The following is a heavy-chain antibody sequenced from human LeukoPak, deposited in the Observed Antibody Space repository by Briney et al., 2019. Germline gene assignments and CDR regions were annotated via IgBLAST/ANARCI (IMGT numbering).Heavy chain of an antibody. CDR3: ARAGMARINWFDP. Sequence: EASVTVSCKASGGTLSSYAISWVRQAPGQGLEWMGGIIPIFGTANYAQKFQGRVTITADESTSTAYMELSSLRSEDTAVYYCARAGMARINWFDPWGQGTLVTVSS. CDR2: IIPIFGTA. V-gene: IGHV1-69*13. D-gene: IGHD1-14*01. J-gene: IGHJ5*02. CDR1: GGTLSSYA.